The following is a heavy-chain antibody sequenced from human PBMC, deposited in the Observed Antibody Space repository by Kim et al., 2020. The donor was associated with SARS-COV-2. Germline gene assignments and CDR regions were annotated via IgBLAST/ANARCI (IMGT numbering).Heavy chain of an antibody. V-gene: IGHV3-21*01. Sequence: GGSLRLSCAASGFTFSSYSMNWVRQAPGKGLEWVSSISSSSSYIYYADSVKGRFTISRDNAKNSLYLQMNSLRAEDTAVYYCARSSSNGYRPRDAVDIWGQGTMVTVSS. D-gene: IGHD2-8*01. CDR3: ARSSSNGYRPRDAVDI. CDR2: ISSSSSYI. CDR1: GFTFSSYS. J-gene: IGHJ3*02.